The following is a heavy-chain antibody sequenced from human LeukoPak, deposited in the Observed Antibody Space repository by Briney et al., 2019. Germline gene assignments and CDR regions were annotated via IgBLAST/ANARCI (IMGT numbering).Heavy chain of an antibody. CDR3: ARRCSSTNCFKNAFDI. Sequence: PSQTLSLTCTVSGGSITSGGYYWSWIHQYPGKGLEWIGYIYYSGSTYYSPSLKSRVTISVDTSENQFSLKLTSVTAADSAVYYCARRCSSTNCFKNAFDIWGQGTMVTVSS. J-gene: IGHJ3*02. V-gene: IGHV4-31*03. D-gene: IGHD2-2*01. CDR2: IYYSGST. CDR1: GGSITSGGYY.